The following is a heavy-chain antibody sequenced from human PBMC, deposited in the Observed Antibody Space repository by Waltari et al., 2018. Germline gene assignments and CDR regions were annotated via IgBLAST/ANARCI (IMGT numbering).Heavy chain of an antibody. J-gene: IGHJ5*02. V-gene: IGHV4-30-2*01. CDR2: IYHSGST. Sequence: QLQLQESGSGLVKPSQTLSLTCAVSGGSISSGGYSWSWIRQPPGKGLEWIGYIYHSGSTYYNPSLKSRVTISVDRSKNQFSLKLSSVTAADTAVYYCARGHITILHDPGWFDPWGQGTLVTVSS. CDR3: ARGHITILHDPGWFDP. CDR1: GGSISSGGYS. D-gene: IGHD3-3*01.